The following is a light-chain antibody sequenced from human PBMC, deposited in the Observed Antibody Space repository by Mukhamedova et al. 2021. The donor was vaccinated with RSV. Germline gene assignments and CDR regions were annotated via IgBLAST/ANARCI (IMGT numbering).Light chain of an antibody. V-gene: IGKV1-5*03. CDR3: QQYNTYYT. CDR2: KAS. J-gene: IGKJ2*01. Sequence: WYQRRVHGKAPKLLIYKASTLESGVPSRFSGSGSGTEFTLTISSLQPDDFATYYCQQYNTYYTFGQGTNLEIK.